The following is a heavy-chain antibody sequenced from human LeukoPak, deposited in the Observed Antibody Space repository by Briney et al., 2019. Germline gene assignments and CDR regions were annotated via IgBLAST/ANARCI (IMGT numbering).Heavy chain of an antibody. CDR1: GGFITSNYW. CDR2: IYHSGTT. D-gene: IGHD1-14*01. V-gene: IGHV4-4*02. Sequence: SETLSLTCAVSGGFITSNYWWSWVRQSPGKGLEWIGEIYHSGTTNYNPSLKSRVTISVDTSKNQFSLKLSSLTAADTAVYYCARDRKYYYHMDVWGKGTTVTVSS. J-gene: IGHJ6*03. CDR3: ARDRKYYYHMDV.